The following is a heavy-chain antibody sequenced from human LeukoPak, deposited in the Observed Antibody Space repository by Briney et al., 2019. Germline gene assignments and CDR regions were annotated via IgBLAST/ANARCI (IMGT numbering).Heavy chain of an antibody. Sequence: GGSLRLSCEVSGFPFTNAWMSWVRQVPGKGLEWLGRIKDKTKGGTTDYSAPVKGRFTISRGDSRNTLYLQMNTLKTEDTAVYYCATINPGGSSHFDYWGQGTLVTVSS. J-gene: IGHJ4*02. V-gene: IGHV3-15*01. CDR2: IKDKTKGGTT. CDR1: GFPFTNAW. D-gene: IGHD1-26*01. CDR3: ATINPGGSSHFDY.